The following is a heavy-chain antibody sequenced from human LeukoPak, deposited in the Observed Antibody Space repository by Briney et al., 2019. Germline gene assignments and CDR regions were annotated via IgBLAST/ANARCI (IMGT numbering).Heavy chain of an antibody. Sequence: SETLSLTRTVSGGSISSYYWSWIRQPPGKGLEWIGYIYYSGSTNYNPSLKSRVTISVDTSKNQFSLKLSSVTAADTAVYYCARGGGGSGSYYIYDFDYWGQGTLVTVSS. CDR2: IYYSGST. D-gene: IGHD3-10*01. J-gene: IGHJ4*02. CDR1: GGSISSYY. CDR3: ARGGGGSGSYYIYDFDY. V-gene: IGHV4-59*01.